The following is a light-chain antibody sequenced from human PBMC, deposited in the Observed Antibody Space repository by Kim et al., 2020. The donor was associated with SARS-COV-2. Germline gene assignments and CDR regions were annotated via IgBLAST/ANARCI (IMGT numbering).Light chain of an antibody. CDR3: NFGDSSGSRVV. CDR1: SLRRYF. CDR2: DKN. Sequence: SSELTQDPAVSVALGQTVRITCQGDSLRRYFASWYQQKPGQAPVLVMYDKNNRPSGIPDRFSGSNSGATASLTITGAQAEDEADYYCNFGDSSGSRVVFGGGTQLTVL. V-gene: IGLV3-19*01. J-gene: IGLJ3*02.